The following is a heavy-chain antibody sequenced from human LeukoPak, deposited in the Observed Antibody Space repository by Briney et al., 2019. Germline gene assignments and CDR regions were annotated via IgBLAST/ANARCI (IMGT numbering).Heavy chain of an antibody. J-gene: IGHJ4*02. CDR3: ARVAGSQNDY. V-gene: IGHV4-39*07. Sequence: SETLSLTCTVSGGSISSSSYYWGWIRQPPGKGLEWIGSIYYSGSTYYNPSLKSRVTISVDTSKNQFSLKLSSVTAADTAVYYCARVAGSQNDYWGQETLVTVSS. CDR2: IYYSGST. CDR1: GGSISSSSYY. D-gene: IGHD2-15*01.